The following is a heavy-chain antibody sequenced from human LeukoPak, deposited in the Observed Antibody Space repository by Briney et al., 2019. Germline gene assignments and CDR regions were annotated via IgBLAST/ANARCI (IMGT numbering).Heavy chain of an antibody. CDR3: ARGLTYYYDSSGPFDY. D-gene: IGHD3-22*01. CDR2: DGSDK. Sequence: DGSDKYYVDSVKGRFTISRENAKNSLYLQMNSLRAGDTAVYYCARGLTYYYDSSGPFDYWGQGTLVTVSS. J-gene: IGHJ4*02. V-gene: IGHV3-7*01.